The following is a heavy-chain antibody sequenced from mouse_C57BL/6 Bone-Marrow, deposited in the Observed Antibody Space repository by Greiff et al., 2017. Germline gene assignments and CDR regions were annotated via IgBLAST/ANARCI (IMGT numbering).Heavy chain of an antibody. V-gene: IGHV5-9-1*02. J-gene: IGHJ3*01. CDR2: ISSGGDYI. CDR1: GFTFSSYA. D-gene: IGHD1-1*01. CDR3: TREKFITTDFAY. Sequence: EVQLVESGEGLVKPGGSLKLSCAASGFTFSSYAMSWVRQTPEKRLEWVAYISSGGDYIYYADTVKGRFTISRDNARNTLYLQMSSLKSEDTAMYYCTREKFITTDFAYWGQGTLVTVSA.